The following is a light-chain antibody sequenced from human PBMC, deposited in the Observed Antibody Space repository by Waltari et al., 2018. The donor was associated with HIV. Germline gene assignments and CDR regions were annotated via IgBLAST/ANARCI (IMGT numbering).Light chain of an antibody. Sequence: EIVLTQSPGTLSLSPGERATLSCRTSQTISSSLLAWYQQKPGQAPRPLIYGASNRATAIPDRFSGSGSGTDFTLTISRLEPEDFAVYYCQQWDHSVLTFGGGTKVEIK. CDR1: QTISSSL. V-gene: IGKV3-20*01. J-gene: IGKJ4*01. CDR2: GAS. CDR3: QQWDHSVLT.